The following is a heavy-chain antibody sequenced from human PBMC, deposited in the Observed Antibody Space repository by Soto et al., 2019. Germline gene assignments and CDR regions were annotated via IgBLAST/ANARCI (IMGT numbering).Heavy chain of an antibody. Sequence: SETLSLTCTVSGGSIISTFYYWGWLRQPPGRGLEWIANIHYSGETHYSPSLKSRVAISVDTSKSQFSLTLDSVTAADTAVYYCARRPDFRDHGWFDPWGQGILVSVSS. CDR3: ARRPDFRDHGWFDP. D-gene: IGHD4-17*01. CDR1: GGSIISTFYY. CDR2: IHYSGET. J-gene: IGHJ5*02. V-gene: IGHV4-39*01.